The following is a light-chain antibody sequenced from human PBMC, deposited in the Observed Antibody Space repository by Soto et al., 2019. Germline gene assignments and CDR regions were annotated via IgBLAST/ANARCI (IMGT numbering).Light chain of an antibody. J-gene: IGLJ1*01. CDR2: EVN. Sequence: QSVLTQPASVSGSPGQSITISCTGASSDVGHSNFVSWYQQHPDKAPKLMIYEVNNRPSGVSNRFSGSKSDNTASLTIPGLQAEDEADYYCSSYTRGRTHSVFGTGTKLTVL. CDR1: SSDVGHSNF. CDR3: SSYTRGRTHSV. V-gene: IGLV2-14*01.